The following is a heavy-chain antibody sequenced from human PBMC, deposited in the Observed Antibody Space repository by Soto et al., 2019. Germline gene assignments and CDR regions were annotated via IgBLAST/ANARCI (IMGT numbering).Heavy chain of an antibody. CDR1: GGTFSSDA. J-gene: IGHJ6*02. V-gene: IGHV1-69*13. CDR3: GRGGCLCASESYFGCLASAGMDV. CDR2: IIPIFGTA. Sequence: SVKVFGKTSGGTFSSDAISWVRQAPGQGLGWRGGIIPIFGTANYAQKFQGRVTITADESTSTAYMELSSLRSEDTAVYYCGRGGCLCASESYFGCLASAGMDVWGQGTTVTVAS. D-gene: IGHD3-10*01.